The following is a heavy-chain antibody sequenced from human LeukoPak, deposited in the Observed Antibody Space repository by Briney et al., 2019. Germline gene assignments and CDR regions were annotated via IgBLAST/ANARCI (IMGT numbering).Heavy chain of an antibody. CDR3: ARHGVNYDILTGYFLSDPDAFDI. CDR2: INHSGST. V-gene: IGHV4-34*01. J-gene: IGHJ3*02. D-gene: IGHD3-9*01. CDR1: GGSFSGYY. Sequence: SETLSLTCAVYGGSFSGYYWSWIRQPPGKGLEWIGEINHSGSTNYNPSLKSRVTISVDTSKNQFSLKLSSVTAADTAVYYCARHGVNYDILTGYFLSDPDAFDIWGQGTMVTVSS.